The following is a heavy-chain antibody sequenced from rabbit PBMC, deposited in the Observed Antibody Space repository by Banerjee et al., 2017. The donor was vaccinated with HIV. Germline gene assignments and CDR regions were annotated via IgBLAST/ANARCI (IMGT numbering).Heavy chain of an antibody. Sequence: QEQLVEYGGDLVQPEGSLTLTCKASGLDFSSRYWICWVRQAPGKGLEWIACIYADSSGNTVYASWAKGRFTISKTSSTTVTLQMTSLTAADTATYFCARDLAGVIGWNFNLWGQGTLVTVS. CDR1: GLDFSSRYW. D-gene: IGHD4-1*01. V-gene: IGHV1S45*01. CDR3: ARDLAGVIGWNFNL. J-gene: IGHJ4*01. CDR2: IYADSSGNT.